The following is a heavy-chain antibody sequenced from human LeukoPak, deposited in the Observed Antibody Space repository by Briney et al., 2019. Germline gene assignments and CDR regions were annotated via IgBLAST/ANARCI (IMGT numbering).Heavy chain of an antibody. CDR2: LYTSGST. CDR3: ARDGGVGAQYYFDY. J-gene: IGHJ4*02. D-gene: IGHD1-26*01. CDR1: GGSISSYY. Sequence: SETLSLTCRVSGGSISSYYWSWIRQPAGKGLEWIGRLYTSGSTNYNPSLKSRVTMSVDTSKNQFSLKLNSVTAADTAVYYCARDGGVGAQYYFDYWGQGTLVTVSS. V-gene: IGHV4-4*07.